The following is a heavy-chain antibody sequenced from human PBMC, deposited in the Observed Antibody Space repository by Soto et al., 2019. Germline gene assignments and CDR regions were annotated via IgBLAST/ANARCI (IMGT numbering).Heavy chain of an antibody. J-gene: IGHJ5*02. Sequence: GGYLILSCAASGSTFNSYEINWVRQAPGKGLEWVSSISSSSSYIYYADSVKGRFTISRDNAKNSLYLQMNSLRAEDPAVYYCASILAAADNWFDPWGQGTLATVSS. CDR3: ASILAAADNWFDP. CDR2: ISSSSSYI. V-gene: IGHV3-21*01. CDR1: GSTFNSYE. D-gene: IGHD6-13*01.